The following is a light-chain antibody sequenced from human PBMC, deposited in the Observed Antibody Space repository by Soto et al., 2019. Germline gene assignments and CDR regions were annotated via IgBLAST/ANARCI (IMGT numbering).Light chain of an antibody. V-gene: IGLV1-40*01. CDR1: SSNIGAGCD. Sequence: QLVLTQPPSVSGVPGQRVTISCTGSSSNIGAGCDVHWYQQLPGTAPKLLIYGNTNRPSGVPDRFSGSKSGTSASLAITGLQAEDEADYYCQSYDSSLSDSGVFGGGTKLTVL. CDR3: QSYDSSLSDSGV. J-gene: IGLJ3*02. CDR2: GNT.